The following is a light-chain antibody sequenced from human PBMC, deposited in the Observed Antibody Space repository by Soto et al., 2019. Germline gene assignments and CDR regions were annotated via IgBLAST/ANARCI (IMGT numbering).Light chain of an antibody. J-gene: IGKJ1*01. CDR2: AAS. V-gene: IGKV1-39*01. CDR3: QQSYSTPA. CDR1: QSISSY. Sequence: DIPLTQSPSSLSASVGDSVTITCRASQSISSYLNWSQQKPGKAPKLLSYAASSLQSGVPSRFSGCGSGTDFTLTISSLQPEDFATYYCQQSYSTPAFGQGTKVEIK.